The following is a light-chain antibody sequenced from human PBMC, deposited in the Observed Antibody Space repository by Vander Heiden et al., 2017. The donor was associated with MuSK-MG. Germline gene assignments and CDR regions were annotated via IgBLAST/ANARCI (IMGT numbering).Light chain of an antibody. CDR1: QSISSY. CDR3: QQSDSPPRT. Sequence: IQMTQSPSSLSASVGDRVAITCRASQSISSYLNWYQQKPGKAPKLLIYAASTLQSGVPSRFSGSGSGTDFTLTISSLQPEDFATYYCQQSDSPPRTFGQGTKVEI. V-gene: IGKV1-39*01. J-gene: IGKJ1*01. CDR2: AAS.